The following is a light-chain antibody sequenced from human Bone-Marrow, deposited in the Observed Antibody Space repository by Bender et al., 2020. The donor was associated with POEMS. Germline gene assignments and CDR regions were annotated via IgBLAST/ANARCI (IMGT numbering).Light chain of an antibody. J-gene: IGLJ1*01. CDR1: NIGDRS. V-gene: IGLV3-21*02. Sequence: SYVLTQPPSVSVAPGQTARITCGGYNIGDRSVHWYQRRPGQAPVLVVYDDTHRPSEIPERFSGSNSGNTATLTIRGTQALDEADYFCQTWDRSTAVFGTGTKVTVL. CDR2: DDT. CDR3: QTWDRSTAV.